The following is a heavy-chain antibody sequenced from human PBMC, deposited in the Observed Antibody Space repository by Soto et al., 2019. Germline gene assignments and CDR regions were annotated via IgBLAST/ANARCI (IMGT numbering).Heavy chain of an antibody. CDR1: GGSISSGDYY. J-gene: IGHJ6*02. D-gene: IGHD3-3*01. CDR2: IYYSGST. Sequence: SETLSLTCTVSGGSISSGDYYWSWIRQPPGKGLEWIGYIYYSGSTYYNPSLKSRVTISVDTSKNQFSLKLSSVTAADTAVYYCARERVDFWSGYWYGMDVWGQGTTVTVSS. CDR3: ARERVDFWSGYWYGMDV. V-gene: IGHV4-30-4*01.